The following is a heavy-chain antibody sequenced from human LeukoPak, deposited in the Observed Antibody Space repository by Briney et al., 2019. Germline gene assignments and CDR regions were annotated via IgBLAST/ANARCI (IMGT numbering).Heavy chain of an antibody. CDR1: GGSISSGDYY. J-gene: IGHJ6*03. CDR2: IYYSGST. CDR3: AREGQTYYDFWSGSHYYYYMDV. D-gene: IGHD3-3*01. Sequence: SQTLSLTCTVSGGSISSGDYYWSWIRQPPGKGLEWIGYIYYSGSTYYNPSLKSRVTISVDTSKNQFSLKLSFVTAADTAVYYCAREGQTYYDFWSGSHYYYYMDVWGKGTTVTVSS. V-gene: IGHV4-30-4*08.